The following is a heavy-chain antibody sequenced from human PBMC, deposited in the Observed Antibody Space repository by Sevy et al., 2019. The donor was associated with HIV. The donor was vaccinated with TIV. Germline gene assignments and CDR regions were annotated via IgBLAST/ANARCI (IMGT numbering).Heavy chain of an antibody. J-gene: IGHJ4*02. CDR3: ARTQGESGQGDSRDYPYAGEHYFDH. CDR1: DVSITSSNYY. CDR2: FYSSAGT. D-gene: IGHD3-22*01. Sequence: SETLSLTCTVSDVSITSSNYYWGWIRQSPGKGLEWVGSFYSSAGTYYNPSLKSRVTISVATSKNHFSLRLNSVTAADTAVYFCARTQGESGQGDSRDYPYAGEHYFDHWGQGTPVTVSS. V-gene: IGHV4-39*02.